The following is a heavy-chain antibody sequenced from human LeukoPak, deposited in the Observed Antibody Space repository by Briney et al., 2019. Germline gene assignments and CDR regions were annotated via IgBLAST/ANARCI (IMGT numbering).Heavy chain of an antibody. CDR2: IYYSGST. J-gene: IGHJ5*02. V-gene: IGHV4-39*01. CDR3: ARPLGLVARGTWFDP. D-gene: IGHD1-1*01. Sequence: SETLSLTCTVSGGSISSSSYYWGWIRQPPGKGLEWIGSIYYSGSTYYNPSLKSRVTISVDTSKNQFSLKLSSVTAADTAVYYCARPLGLVARGTWFDPWGQGTLVTVSS. CDR1: GGSISSSSYY.